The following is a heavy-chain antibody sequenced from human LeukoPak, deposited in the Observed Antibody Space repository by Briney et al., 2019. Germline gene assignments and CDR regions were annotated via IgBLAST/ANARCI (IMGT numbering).Heavy chain of an antibody. CDR1: GFTFSSYA. J-gene: IGHJ4*02. D-gene: IGHD3-10*01. CDR3: ARDVVLLWFGFDY. CDR2: ISYDGSNK. Sequence: GGSLRLSCAASGFTFSSYAMHWVRQAPGKGLEWVAVISYDGSNKYYADSVKGRFTISRDNSKNTLYLQMNSLRAEDTAVYYCARDVVLLWFGFDYWGQGTLVTVSS. V-gene: IGHV3-30-3*01.